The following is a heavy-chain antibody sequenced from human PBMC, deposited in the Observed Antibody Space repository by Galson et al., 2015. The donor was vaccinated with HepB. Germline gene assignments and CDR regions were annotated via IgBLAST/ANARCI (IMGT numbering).Heavy chain of an antibody. Sequence: SLRLSCAASRFTFSSYAMTWVRQSPGKGLEWVSSILESGGSTYYADSVKGRFTISRDNSKDTLYLQMNSLRAEDTAVYYCAKDRGGYVGYFDRWGRGSLVTVSS. D-gene: IGHD3-16*01. CDR3: AKDRGGYVGYFDR. CDR2: ILESGGST. V-gene: IGHV3-23*01. J-gene: IGHJ2*01. CDR1: RFTFSSYA.